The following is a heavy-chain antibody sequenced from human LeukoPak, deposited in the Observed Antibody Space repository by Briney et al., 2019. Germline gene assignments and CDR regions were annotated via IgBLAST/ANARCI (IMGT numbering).Heavy chain of an antibody. J-gene: IGHJ4*02. Sequence: GGSLRLSCAASGFTFSSYAMSWVGQAPGKGLEWVSGISGSGGSTYYADSVKGRFTISRDNSKNTLYLQMNSLRAEDTAVYYCAGGEILTGHYTFDYWGQGTLVTVSS. CDR3: AGGEILTGHYTFDY. D-gene: IGHD3-9*01. CDR1: GFTFSSYA. CDR2: ISGSGGST. V-gene: IGHV3-23*01.